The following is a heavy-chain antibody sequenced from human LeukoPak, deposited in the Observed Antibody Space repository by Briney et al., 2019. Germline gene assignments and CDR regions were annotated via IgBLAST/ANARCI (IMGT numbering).Heavy chain of an antibody. V-gene: IGHV1-69*13. CDR3: ARGVVVVPAAIAPPYYYYYGMDV. D-gene: IGHD2-2*02. Sequence: SVKVSCKASGGTFSSYAISWVRQAPGQGLEWMGGIIPIFGTANYAQKFQGRVTITADESTSTAYMELSSLRSEDTAVYYCARGVVVVPAAIAPPYYYYYGMDVWGQGTTVTVSS. CDR1: GGTFSSYA. CDR2: IIPIFGTA. J-gene: IGHJ6*02.